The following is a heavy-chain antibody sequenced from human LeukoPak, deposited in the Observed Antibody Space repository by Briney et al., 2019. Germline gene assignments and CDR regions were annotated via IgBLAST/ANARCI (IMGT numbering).Heavy chain of an antibody. CDR3: ARDRGGYMAY. Sequence: ASVKVSCKASGHTFTIYAINWVRQAPGQGLEWMGWISTSTGNPTYAPDFTGRFVFSLDTSVNTAYLQINSLQPDDTAIYYCARDRGGYMAYWGQGTLVTVSS. CDR1: GHTFTIYA. J-gene: IGHJ4*02. CDR2: ISTSTGNP. D-gene: IGHD5-12*01. V-gene: IGHV7-4-1*02.